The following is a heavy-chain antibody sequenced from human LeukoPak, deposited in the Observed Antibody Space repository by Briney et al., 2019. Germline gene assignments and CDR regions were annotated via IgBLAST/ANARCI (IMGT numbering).Heavy chain of an antibody. CDR1: GFTFSSYG. D-gene: IGHD2-21*02. CDR2: IRYDGSNK. CDR3: ARGNHIVVVTAMLF. Sequence: GGSLRLSCAASGFTFSSYGMHWVRQAPGKGLEWVAFIRYDGSNKYYADSVKGRFTISRDNSKNTLYLQMDSLRAEDTAVYYCARGNHIVVVTAMLFWGQGTLVTVSS. V-gene: IGHV3-30*02. J-gene: IGHJ4*02.